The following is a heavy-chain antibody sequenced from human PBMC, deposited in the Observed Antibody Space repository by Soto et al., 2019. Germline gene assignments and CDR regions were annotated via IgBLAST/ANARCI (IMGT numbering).Heavy chain of an antibody. Sequence: PGESLKISCQGSGYIFTNYWIAWLRQTPGKGLEWMAIIYPYDSDTTYSPSFQGQVTISADKSINTAYLQWNSLKASDTAMYYCARLLYGDGYPDSVLDYWGQGTLVTVSS. D-gene: IGHD5-12*01. J-gene: IGHJ4*02. CDR2: IYPYDSDT. CDR1: GYIFTNYW. CDR3: ARLLYGDGYPDSVLDY. V-gene: IGHV5-51*01.